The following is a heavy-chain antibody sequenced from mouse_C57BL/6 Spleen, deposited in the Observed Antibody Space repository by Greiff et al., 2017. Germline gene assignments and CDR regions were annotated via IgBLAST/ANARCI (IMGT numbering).Heavy chain of an antibody. J-gene: IGHJ4*01. D-gene: IGHD1-1*01. CDR3: ARGSTVVATDYYAMDY. V-gene: IGHV1-9*01. CDR2: ILPGSGSP. Sequence: QVQLQQPGAELMKPGASVKLSCKATGYTFTGYWIEWVKQRPGHGLEWIGEILPGSGSPNYNEKFKGKATFTADTSSHTAYMQLSSLTTEDSAIYYCARGSTVVATDYYAMDYWGQGTSVTVSS. CDR1: GYTFTGYW.